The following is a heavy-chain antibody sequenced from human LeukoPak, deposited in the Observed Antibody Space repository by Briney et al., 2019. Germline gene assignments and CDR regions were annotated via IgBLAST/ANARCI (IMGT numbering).Heavy chain of an antibody. J-gene: IGHJ3*02. D-gene: IGHD5-12*01. CDR3: ARDGSGYDRPFDI. V-gene: IGHV3-11*01. CDR2: ISSSGSTI. CDR1: GFTFSDYY. Sequence: EGSRRLSCAASGFTFSDYYMSWIRQAPGKGLEWVSYISSSGSTIYYADSVKGRFTISRDNAKNSLYLQMNSLRAEDTAVYYCARDGSGYDRPFDIWGQGTMVTVSS.